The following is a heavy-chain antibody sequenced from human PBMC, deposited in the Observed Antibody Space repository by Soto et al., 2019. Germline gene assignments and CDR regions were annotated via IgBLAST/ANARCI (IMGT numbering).Heavy chain of an antibody. CDR2: FDPEDGET. CDR3: ATVVRHDYGDYGLDY. D-gene: IGHD4-17*01. V-gene: IGHV1-24*01. J-gene: IGHJ4*02. CDR1: GYTLTELS. Sequence: ASVKVSCKVSGYTLTELSMHWVRQAPGKGLEWMGGFDPEDGETIYAQKFQGRVTMTEDTSTDKAYMELSSLRSEDTAVYYCATVVRHDYGDYGLDYWGQGTLVTVSS.